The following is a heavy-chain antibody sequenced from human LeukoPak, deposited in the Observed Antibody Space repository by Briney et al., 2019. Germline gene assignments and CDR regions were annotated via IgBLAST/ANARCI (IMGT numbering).Heavy chain of an antibody. CDR1: GFTFSSSS. V-gene: IGHV3-21*01. Sequence: GGSLRLSCAASGFTFSSSSMNWVRQAPGKGLEWVSSISSSSYIYFADSVKGRLTISRDNAKSSVYLQMNSLRAEDTAVYYCARALASGSSAFDYWGQGTLVTVSS. D-gene: IGHD1-26*01. CDR2: ISSSSYI. CDR3: ARALASGSSAFDY. J-gene: IGHJ4*02.